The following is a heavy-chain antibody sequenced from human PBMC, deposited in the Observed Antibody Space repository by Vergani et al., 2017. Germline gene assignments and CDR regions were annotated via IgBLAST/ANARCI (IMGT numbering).Heavy chain of an antibody. CDR3: AGVRRTMVRGVIPMNWFDP. V-gene: IGHV1-2*02. Sequence: QVQLVQSGAEVKKPGASVKVSCKASGYTFTGYYMHWVRQAPGQGLEWRGWINPNSGGTNYAQKFQGRVTMTRDTSISTAYMELSRLKSDDTAVYYCAGVRRTMVRGVIPMNWFDPWGQGTLVTVSS. CDR1: GYTFTGYY. CDR2: INPNSGGT. D-gene: IGHD3-10*01. J-gene: IGHJ5*02.